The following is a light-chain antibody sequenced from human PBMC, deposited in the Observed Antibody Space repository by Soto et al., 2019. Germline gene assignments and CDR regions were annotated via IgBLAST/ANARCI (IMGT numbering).Light chain of an antibody. CDR1: QSITTY. V-gene: IGKV1-39*01. J-gene: IGKJ4*01. Sequence: DIQMTQSPSSLSASVGDRVTITCRASQSITTYLNWYRQKPGKAPKLLIYAASSLQSGVPSRFSGSGSETEFTLSISSLQTEDFATYFCQQIYSAPLTFGGGTKVEIK. CDR3: QQIYSAPLT. CDR2: AAS.